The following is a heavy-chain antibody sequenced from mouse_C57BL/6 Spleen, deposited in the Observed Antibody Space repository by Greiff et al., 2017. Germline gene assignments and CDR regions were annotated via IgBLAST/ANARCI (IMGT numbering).Heavy chain of an antibody. CDR2: IYPGDGDT. Sequence: QVQLQQSGPELVKPGASVTISCKASGYAFSSSWMNWVKQRPGKGLEWIGRIYPGDGDTNYNGKFKGKATLTADKSSSTAYMQLSSLPSHDSAVYFCARRGTASFDYWSQGTTRTVSS. CDR3: ARRGTASFDY. D-gene: IGHD3-3*01. CDR1: GYAFSSSW. V-gene: IGHV1-82*01. J-gene: IGHJ2*01.